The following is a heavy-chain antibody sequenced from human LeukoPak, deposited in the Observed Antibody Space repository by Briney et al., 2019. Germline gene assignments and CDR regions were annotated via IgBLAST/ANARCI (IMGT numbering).Heavy chain of an antibody. CDR2: IRSKAYGGTT. CDR1: AFTFGDYA. J-gene: IGHJ4*02. CDR3: TRVIGGYDILTGYSLY. Sequence: PGGSLRLSCTASAFTFGDYAMSWVRQAPGKGLEWVGFIRSKAYGGTTEYAASVEGRFTISRDDSKSIAYLQMNSLKTEDTAVYYCTRVIGGYDILTGYSLYWGQGTLVTVSS. V-gene: IGHV3-49*04. D-gene: IGHD3-9*01.